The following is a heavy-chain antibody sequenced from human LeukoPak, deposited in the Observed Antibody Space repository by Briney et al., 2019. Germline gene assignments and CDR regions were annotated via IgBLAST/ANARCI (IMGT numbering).Heavy chain of an antibody. CDR2: ISGSGGST. J-gene: IGHJ6*02. CDR1: GFTFSSYA. Sequence: PGGSLRLSCAASGFTFSSYAMSWVRQAPGKGLEWVSAISGSGGSTYYADSVKGRFTISRDNSKNTLYLQMNSLRAEDTAVYYCARDRYNWNYYYGMDVWGQGTTVTVSS. V-gene: IGHV3-23*01. CDR3: ARDRYNWNYYYGMDV. D-gene: IGHD1-20*01.